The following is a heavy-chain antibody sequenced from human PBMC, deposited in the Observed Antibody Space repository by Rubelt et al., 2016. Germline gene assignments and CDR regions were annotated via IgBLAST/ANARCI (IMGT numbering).Heavy chain of an antibody. Sequence: QVQLVESGGGLVKPGGSLRLSCAASGFTFSDYYMSWIRQAPGKGLEWIGSIYYSGSTYYNPSLKSRVTISVDTSKNQFSLKLSSVTAADTAVYYCARLLVEASPRGGVSTVTTHYYYGMDVWGQGTTVTVSS. CDR3: ARLLVEASPRGGVSTVTTHYYYGMDV. CDR1: GFTFSDYY. V-gene: IGHV4-38-2*01. J-gene: IGHJ6*02. CDR2: IYYSGST. D-gene: IGHD4-11*01.